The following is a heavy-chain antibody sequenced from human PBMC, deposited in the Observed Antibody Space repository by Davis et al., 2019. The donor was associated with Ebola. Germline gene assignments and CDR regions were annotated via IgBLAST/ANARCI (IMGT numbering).Heavy chain of an antibody. Sequence: AASVKVSCKASGYTFTRYGISWLRQAPGQGLEWMGWISGYNGDTNHAQKFQGRVTMTTDTSTSTAYMELRSLRSDDTAVYYCARAAAYSGYVGSWGQGTLVTVS. CDR2: ISGYNGDT. D-gene: IGHD5-12*01. J-gene: IGHJ4*02. V-gene: IGHV1-18*01. CDR1: GYTFTRYG. CDR3: ARAAAYSGYVGS.